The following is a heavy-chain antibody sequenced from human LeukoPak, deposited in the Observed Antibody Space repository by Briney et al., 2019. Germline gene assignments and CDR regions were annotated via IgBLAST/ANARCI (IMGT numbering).Heavy chain of an antibody. Sequence: GGSLRLSCAASGFTFSSYAMSWVRQAPGKGLEWVSAISGSGGSAYYADSVKGRFTISRDNSKNTLYLQMNSLRAEDTAVYYCAKYYDTSHGGYYFDYWGQGTLVTVSS. V-gene: IGHV3-23*01. CDR2: ISGSGGSA. J-gene: IGHJ4*02. D-gene: IGHD3-22*01. CDR3: AKYYDTSHGGYYFDY. CDR1: GFTFSSYA.